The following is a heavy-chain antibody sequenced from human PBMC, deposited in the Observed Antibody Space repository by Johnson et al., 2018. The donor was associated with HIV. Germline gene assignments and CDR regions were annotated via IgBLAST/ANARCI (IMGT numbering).Heavy chain of an antibody. Sequence: VQLVESGGGVVQPGRSLRLSCSASGFTFTSYAMHWVRQAPGKGLEWVSYISSSGSTIYYADSVKGRFTLSRDNAKNSLYLQMNSLRAEDTAVYYCAREPGRQWLVPGTFDIWGQGTMVTVSS. J-gene: IGHJ3*02. CDR3: AREPGRQWLVPGTFDI. CDR1: GFTFTSYA. CDR2: ISSSGSTI. D-gene: IGHD6-19*01. V-gene: IGHV3-48*04.